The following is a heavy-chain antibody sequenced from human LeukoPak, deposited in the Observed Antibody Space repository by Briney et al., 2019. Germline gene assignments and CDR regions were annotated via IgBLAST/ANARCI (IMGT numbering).Heavy chain of an antibody. D-gene: IGHD3-22*01. V-gene: IGHV3-48*04. J-gene: IGHJ4*02. CDR2: ISRSSSTI. Sequence: GWSLRLSCAASGFTFSTYSMNWVRQAPGKGLEGLSYISRSSSTIYYADSVMGRFTISRDNAKNSLYLQMNSLRAEETAVYYCARMYYYDTSGHPLYFDWWGPGTLVTVSS. CDR3: ARMYYYDTSGHPLYFDW. CDR1: GFTFSTYS.